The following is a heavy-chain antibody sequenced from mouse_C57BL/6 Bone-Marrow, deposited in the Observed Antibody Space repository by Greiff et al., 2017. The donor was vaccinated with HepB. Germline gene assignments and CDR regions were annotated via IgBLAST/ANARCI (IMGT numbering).Heavy chain of an antibody. Sequence: VQLQQPGAELVKPGASVTLSCKASGYTFTSYWMHWVKQRPGQGLEWIGMIHPNSGSTNYTEKFKSKATLTVDKSSSTAYMQLSSLTSEDSAVYYCARGDGSSHWYFDVWGTGTTVTVSS. J-gene: IGHJ1*03. CDR1: GYTFTSYW. CDR2: IHPNSGST. D-gene: IGHD1-1*01. V-gene: IGHV1-64*01. CDR3: ARGDGSSHWYFDV.